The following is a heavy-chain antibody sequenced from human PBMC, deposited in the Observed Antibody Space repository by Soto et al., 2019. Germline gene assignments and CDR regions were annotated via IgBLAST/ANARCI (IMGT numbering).Heavy chain of an antibody. D-gene: IGHD6-19*01. V-gene: IGHV3-23*01. CDR1: GFTFSSYA. Sequence: GSLRLSCAASGFTFSSYAMSWVRQAPGKGLEWVSAISGSGGSTYYADSVKGRFTISRDNAKNSLYLQMNSLRAEDTAMYYCARGRRLDGMDVWGQGTTVTVSS. CDR3: ARGRRLDGMDV. CDR2: ISGSGGST. J-gene: IGHJ6*02.